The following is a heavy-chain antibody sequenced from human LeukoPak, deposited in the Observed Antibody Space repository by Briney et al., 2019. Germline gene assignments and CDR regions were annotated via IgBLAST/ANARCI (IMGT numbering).Heavy chain of an antibody. CDR3: ARGGAYSSGWYVEGYYYYGMDV. D-gene: IGHD6-19*01. V-gene: IGHV4-31*03. CDR2: IYYSGST. CDR1: GGSISSGGYY. J-gene: IGHJ6*04. Sequence: SQTLSLTCTVSGGSISSGGYYWSWIRQHPGKGLEWIGYIYYSGSTYYSPSLKSRVTISVDTSKNQFSLKLSSVTAADTAVYYCARGGAYSSGWYVEGYYYYGMDVWGKGTTVTVSS.